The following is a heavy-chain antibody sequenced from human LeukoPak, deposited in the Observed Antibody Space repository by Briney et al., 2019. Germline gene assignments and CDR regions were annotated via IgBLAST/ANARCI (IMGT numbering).Heavy chain of an antibody. V-gene: IGHV4-31*03. CDR2: IYYSVST. Sequence: SETLSLTCTVSGGPISSGGYYWSWIRQHPGKGLEWIGHIYYSVSTYYNPSFKSRVTISVDTSKNQFSLKLSSVTAADTAVYYCARGLRGYSGYQFDYWGQGTLVTVSS. CDR1: GGPISSGGYY. J-gene: IGHJ4*02. D-gene: IGHD5-12*01. CDR3: ARGLRGYSGYQFDY.